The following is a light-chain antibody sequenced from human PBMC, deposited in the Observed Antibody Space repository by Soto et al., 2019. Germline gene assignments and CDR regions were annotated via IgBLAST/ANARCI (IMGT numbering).Light chain of an antibody. CDR1: QGIGNY. Sequence: DIQMTQSPSSLSASLGDRVTITCRASQGIGNYLAWYQLQPGKVPKLLIYAASTLQSGVPSRFSGSRSGTDFTLTISSLRREDVANYLCQRYNSAPRTFVQGNKVEI. CDR2: AAS. J-gene: IGKJ1*01. CDR3: QRYNSAPRT. V-gene: IGKV1-27*01.